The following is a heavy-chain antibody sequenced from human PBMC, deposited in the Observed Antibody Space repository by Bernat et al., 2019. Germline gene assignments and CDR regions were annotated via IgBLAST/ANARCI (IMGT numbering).Heavy chain of an antibody. CDR1: GGSISSYY. CDR2: IYYSGST. D-gene: IGHD3-3*01. J-gene: IGHJ6*02. V-gene: IGHV4-59*01. CDR3: ARARPMDYDFWSGYYRATLDYYYYGMDV. Sequence: QVQLQESGPGLVKPSETLSLTFTVSGGSISSYYWSWIRQPPGKGLEWIGYIYYSGSTNYNPSLKSRVTISVDTSKNQFSLKLSSVTAADTAVYYCARARPMDYDFWSGYYRATLDYYYYGMDVWGQGTTVTVSS.